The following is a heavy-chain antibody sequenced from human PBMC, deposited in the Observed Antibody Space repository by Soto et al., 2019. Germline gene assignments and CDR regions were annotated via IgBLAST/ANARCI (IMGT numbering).Heavy chain of an antibody. J-gene: IGHJ5*02. CDR1: GFSLSNAGLG. CDR3: ASTYSTSWYWFDP. Sequence: QVTVKESGPVLVKPTETLTLTCTVSGFSLSNAGLGVSWIRQPPGKALEWLAHIFSNHEKSYSTSLKSRLTLSNDTSKSQVVITMTNMDPVDTATYYCASTYSTSWYWFDPWGQGTLVTVSS. V-gene: IGHV2-26*04. CDR2: IFSNHEK. D-gene: IGHD6-13*01.